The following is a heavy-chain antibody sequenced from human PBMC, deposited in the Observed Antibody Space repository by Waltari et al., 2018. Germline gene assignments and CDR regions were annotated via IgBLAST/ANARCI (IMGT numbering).Heavy chain of an antibody. D-gene: IGHD6-13*01. Sequence: EVQLVESGGNLVQPGGSLRLSCIASGFPFSTYSMNWVRQAPGKGREWISYITGSSRTIYYTDSGKGRFTVSRDNAKNSLFLQMSSLRVEDTAVYYCARPVAAAGNYGMDVWGQGTTVTVSS. CDR2: ITGSSRTI. V-gene: IGHV3-48*04. J-gene: IGHJ6*02. CDR3: ARPVAAAGNYGMDV. CDR1: GFPFSTYS.